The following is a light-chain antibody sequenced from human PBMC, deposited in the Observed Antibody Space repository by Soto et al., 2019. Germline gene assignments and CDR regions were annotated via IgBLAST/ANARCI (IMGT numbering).Light chain of an antibody. CDR2: GAS. CDR1: QSVSIN. V-gene: IGKV3-15*01. Sequence: EIVMTQSPATLSVSPGERATLSCRASQSVSINLAWYQQKPGQAPRLLIYGASTRATGIPARFSGSGSGTEFTLTISSLQSEDFAVYYCQQYNNRPPGTFGQGTKVEIK. CDR3: QQYNNRPPGT. J-gene: IGKJ1*01.